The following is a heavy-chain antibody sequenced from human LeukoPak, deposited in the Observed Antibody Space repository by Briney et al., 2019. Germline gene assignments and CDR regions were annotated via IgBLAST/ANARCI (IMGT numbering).Heavy chain of an antibody. V-gene: IGHV3-11*06. CDR3: ARGLTITSPLDY. Sequence: GVSLRLSCAASGFTFSDYYMSWIRQAPGKGLEWVSYISTSSTYTNYADSVKGRFTISRDNAKNSLYLQMNSLRAEDTAVYYCARGLTITSPLDYWGQGTLVTVSS. J-gene: IGHJ4*02. CDR2: ISTSSTYT. D-gene: IGHD3-16*01. CDR1: GFTFSDYY.